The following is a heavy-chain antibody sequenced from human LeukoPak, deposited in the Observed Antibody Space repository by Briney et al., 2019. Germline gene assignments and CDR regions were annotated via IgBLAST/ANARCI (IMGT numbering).Heavy chain of an antibody. D-gene: IGHD3-22*01. V-gene: IGHV3-7*03. J-gene: IGHJ4*02. CDR3: ARGPYYYDSSGYYYYFDY. Sequence: PGGSLRLSCAASGFTFSSYWMSWVRQAPGKGLEWVAHIKQDGSEKYYVDSVKGRFTISRDNAKNPLYLQMNSLRAEDTAVYYCARGPYYYDSSGYYYYFDYWGQGTLVTVSS. CDR1: GFTFSSYW. CDR2: IKQDGSEK.